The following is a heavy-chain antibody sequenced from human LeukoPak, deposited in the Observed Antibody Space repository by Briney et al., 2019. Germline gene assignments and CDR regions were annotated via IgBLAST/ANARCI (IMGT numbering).Heavy chain of an antibody. Sequence: GGSLGISCVASGFSFRDYAIHWVRQAPGKGLEWVAVISYDGSNKYYADSVKGRFTISRDNSKNTLYLQMNSLRAEDTAVYYCARVPAYSYGESVYFDYWGQGTLVTVSS. CDR2: ISYDGSNK. J-gene: IGHJ4*02. V-gene: IGHV3-30-3*01. CDR3: ARVPAYSYGESVYFDY. CDR1: GFSFRDYA. D-gene: IGHD5-18*01.